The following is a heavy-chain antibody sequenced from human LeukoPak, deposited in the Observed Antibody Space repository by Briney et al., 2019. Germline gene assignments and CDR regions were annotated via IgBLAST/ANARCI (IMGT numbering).Heavy chain of an antibody. CDR1: GGSISSSSYY. CDR3: ARDRSVRAITMVRGVIWNWYFDL. V-gene: IGHV4-39*07. D-gene: IGHD3-10*01. J-gene: IGHJ2*01. Sequence: SETLSLTCTVSGGSISSSSYYRGWIRQPPGKGLEWIGSIYYSGSTYYNPSLKSRVTISVDTSKNQFSLKLSSVTAADTAVYYCARDRSVRAITMVRGVIWNWYFDLWGRGTLVTVSS. CDR2: IYYSGST.